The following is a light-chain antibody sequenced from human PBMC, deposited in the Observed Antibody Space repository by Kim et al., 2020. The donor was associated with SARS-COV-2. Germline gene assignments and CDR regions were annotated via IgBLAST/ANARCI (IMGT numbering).Light chain of an antibody. J-gene: IGLJ2*01. CDR3: QAWDSSTVV. Sequence: VSPGQTVSITFSGDKLGDKYACWYQQKPGQSPVLVIYQDSKRPSGIPERFSGSNSGNTATLTISGTQAMDEADYYCQAWDSSTVVFGGGTQLTVL. CDR1: KLGDKY. V-gene: IGLV3-1*01. CDR2: QDS.